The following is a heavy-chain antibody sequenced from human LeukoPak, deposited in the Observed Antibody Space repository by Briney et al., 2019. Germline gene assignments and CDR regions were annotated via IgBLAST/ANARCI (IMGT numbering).Heavy chain of an antibody. J-gene: IGHJ4*02. CDR2: IRSKAYGGTT. Sequence: GSLRLSCTASGFTFGNYAMSWVRHAPGKGLEWVGFIRSKAYGGTTEYAASVKGRFTISRDDSKSIAYLQMTSLKTEDTAVYYCTRARVPGVVIPVDYWGQGTLVTVSS. V-gene: IGHV3-49*04. CDR1: GFTFGNYA. CDR3: TRARVPGVVIPVDY. D-gene: IGHD3-3*01.